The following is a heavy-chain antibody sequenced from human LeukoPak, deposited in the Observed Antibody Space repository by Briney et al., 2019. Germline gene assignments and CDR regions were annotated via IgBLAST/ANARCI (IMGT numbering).Heavy chain of an antibody. Sequence: PGRSLRLSCAASGFTFSSYGMHWVRQAPGKGLEWVAVIWYDGSNKYYADSVKGRFTTSRDNSKNTLYLQMNSLRAEDTAVYYCAREYPPRYYYDSSGYLDYWGQGTLVTVSS. CDR3: AREYPPRYYYDSSGYLDY. D-gene: IGHD3-22*01. CDR1: GFTFSSYG. J-gene: IGHJ4*02. CDR2: IWYDGSNK. V-gene: IGHV3-33*01.